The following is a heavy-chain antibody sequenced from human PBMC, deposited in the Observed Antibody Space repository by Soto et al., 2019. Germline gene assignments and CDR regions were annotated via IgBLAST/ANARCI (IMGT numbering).Heavy chain of an antibody. CDR3: ARDPYCSGGSCYLFDY. V-gene: IGHV1-46*03. D-gene: IGHD2-15*01. CDR1: GYTFTSYY. CDR2: INPSGGST. J-gene: IGHJ4*02. Sequence: ASVKVSCKASGYTFTSYYMHWVRQAPGQGLEWMGIINPSGGSTSYAQKFQGRVTMTRDTSTSTVYMELSSLRSEDTAVYYCARDPYCSGGSCYLFDYWGQGTLVTVSS.